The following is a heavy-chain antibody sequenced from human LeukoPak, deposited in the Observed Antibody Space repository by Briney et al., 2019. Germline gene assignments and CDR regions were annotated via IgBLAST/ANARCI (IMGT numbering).Heavy chain of an antibody. CDR1: GYTFTTYG. V-gene: IGHV1-18*01. J-gene: IGHJ5*02. CDR3: ARDSIAVRPGWFDP. D-gene: IGHD6-6*01. CDR2: ISAYNGNT. Sequence: ASVKVSCKASGYTFTTYGISWVRQAPGQGLEWMGWISAYNGNTNYAQKVQGRVTMTTDTSTSTAYMELRGLTSDDTAVYYCARDSIAVRPGWFDPWGQGTLVTVSS.